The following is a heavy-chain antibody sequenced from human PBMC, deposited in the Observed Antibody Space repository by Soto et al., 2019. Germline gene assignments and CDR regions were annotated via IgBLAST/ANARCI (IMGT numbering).Heavy chain of an antibody. J-gene: IGHJ6*03. Sequence: ASVKVSCKASGYTFTSYGISWVRQAPGQGLEWMGWISAYNGNTNYAQKLPGRVTMTTDTSTSIAYMELRSLRSDDTAVYYCARPIVVVPAAMFGGDYYYYYTDVWGKGTTVTVSS. V-gene: IGHV1-18*01. CDR2: ISAYNGNT. CDR3: ARPIVVVPAAMFGGDYYYYYTDV. D-gene: IGHD2-2*01. CDR1: GYTFTSYG.